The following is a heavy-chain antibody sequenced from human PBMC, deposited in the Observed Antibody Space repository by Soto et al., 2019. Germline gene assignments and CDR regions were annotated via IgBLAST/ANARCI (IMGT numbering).Heavy chain of an antibody. CDR2: IWFDGSIK. CDR3: ARASGPFDY. D-gene: IGHD6-25*01. J-gene: IGHJ4*02. CDR1: GFVFSTYG. Sequence: QVLLVESGGGVVQPGRSLRVSCAASGFVFSTYGMHWVRQAPGKGLEWVAVIWFDGSIKYYADSVKGRFTISRDNSNDTLFLQMDSLRAEDTAVYYCARASGPFDYWGQGTLVTVSS. V-gene: IGHV3-33*01.